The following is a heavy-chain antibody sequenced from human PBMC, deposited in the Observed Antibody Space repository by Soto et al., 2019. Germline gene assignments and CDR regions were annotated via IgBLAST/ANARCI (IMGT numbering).Heavy chain of an antibody. Sequence: ASVKVSCKASGYTFTSYYTHWVRQAPGQGLEWMGIINPSGGSTSYAQKFQGRVTMTRDTSTSTVYMELSSLRSEDTAVYYCARDPTYYDFWSGSRAQDAFDIWGQGTMVTVSS. CDR2: INPSGGST. CDR1: GYTFTSYY. CDR3: ARDPTYYDFWSGSRAQDAFDI. J-gene: IGHJ3*02. V-gene: IGHV1-46*01. D-gene: IGHD3-3*01.